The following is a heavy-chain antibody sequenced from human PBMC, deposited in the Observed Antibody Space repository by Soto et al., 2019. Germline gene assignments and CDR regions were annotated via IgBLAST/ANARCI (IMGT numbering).Heavy chain of an antibody. CDR1: GGTFTSDA. D-gene: IGHD5-12*01. V-gene: IGHV1-69*01. CDR3: ARAIHGYIYRVDF. J-gene: IGHJ6*02. CDR2: ITPVFETP. Sequence: QVQLVQSGAEVKQPGSSVKVACKASGGTFTSDAISWVRQAPGQGIEWMGGITPVFETPNYAQKFQGRVTITADESTGTAYMELSSLRSEDTAVYYYARAIHGYIYRVDFWGQGTTVTVSS.